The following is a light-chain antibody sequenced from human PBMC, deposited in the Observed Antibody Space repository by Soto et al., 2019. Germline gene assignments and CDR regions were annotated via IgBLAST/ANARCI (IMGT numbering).Light chain of an antibody. J-gene: IGKJ5*01. V-gene: IGKV3-20*01. CDR1: QSVSNNY. Sequence: EIIMTQSPATLSLSPGDRATLSCRASQSVSNNYLAWYQQKPGQAPRRLIYGASSRATGIPDRFSGSGSGTDFTLTISRLEPEDFAVYYCQQYSTSPTFGEGTRLEIK. CDR3: QQYSTSPT. CDR2: GAS.